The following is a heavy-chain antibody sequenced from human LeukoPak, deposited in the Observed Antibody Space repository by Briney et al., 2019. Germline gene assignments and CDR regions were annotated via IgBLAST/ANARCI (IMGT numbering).Heavy chain of an antibody. CDR3: ARNLLQLWQPNMDV. Sequence: NPSETLSLTCAVYGGSFSGYYWSWIRQPPGKGLEWIGEINHSGSTNYNPSLKSRVTISVDTSKNQFSLKLSSVTAADTAVYYCARNLLQLWQPNMDVWGKGTTVTVSS. CDR2: INHSGST. D-gene: IGHD5-18*01. V-gene: IGHV4-34*01. J-gene: IGHJ6*03. CDR1: GGSFSGYY.